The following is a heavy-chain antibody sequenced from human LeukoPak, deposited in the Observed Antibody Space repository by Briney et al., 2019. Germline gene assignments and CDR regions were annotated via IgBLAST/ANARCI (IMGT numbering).Heavy chain of an antibody. CDR2: IHYSGST. D-gene: IGHD3-10*01. CDR3: ARDYYGSGSYNWFDP. CDR1: GGSISSGGYS. Sequence: SQTLSLTCAVSGGSISSGGYSWSWIRQPPGRGLEWIGYIHYSGSTYYNPSLKSRVTISVDTSKNQFSLKLSSVTAADTAVYYCARDYYGSGSYNWFDPWGQGTLVTVSS. V-gene: IGHV4-30-4*07. J-gene: IGHJ5*02.